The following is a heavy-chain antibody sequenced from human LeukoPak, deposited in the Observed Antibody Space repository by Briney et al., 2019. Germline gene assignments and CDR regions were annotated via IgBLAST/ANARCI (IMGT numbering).Heavy chain of an antibody. CDR2: IYSGGGT. Sequence: GGSLRLSCAASGFTGNSYYMNWVRQAPGKGLEWVANIYSGGGTHYADSVEGRFTISRDKSKNTLYLQMNSLRAEDTAVYFCARGFGGVLLGYYFDYWGQGTLVTVSS. J-gene: IGHJ4*02. D-gene: IGHD3-10*01. CDR3: ARGFGGVLLGYYFDY. CDR1: GFTGNSYY. V-gene: IGHV3-53*01.